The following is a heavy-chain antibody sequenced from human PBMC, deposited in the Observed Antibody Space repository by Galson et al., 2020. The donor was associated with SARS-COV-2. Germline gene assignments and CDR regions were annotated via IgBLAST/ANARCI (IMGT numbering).Heavy chain of an antibody. CDR1: GGSISSYY. Sequence: SETLSLTCTVSGGSISSYYWSWIRQPPGKGLEWIGYIYYSGSTNYNPSLKSRVTISVDTSKNQFSLKLSSVTAADTTVYYCARAGLGGYYYDSSGYYYAEAFDIWGQGTMVTVSS. J-gene: IGHJ3*02. CDR2: IYYSGST. CDR3: ARAGLGGYYYDSSGYYYAEAFDI. D-gene: IGHD3-22*01. V-gene: IGHV4-59*01.